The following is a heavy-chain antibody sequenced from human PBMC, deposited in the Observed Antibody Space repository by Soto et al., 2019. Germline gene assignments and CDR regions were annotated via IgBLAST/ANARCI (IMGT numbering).Heavy chain of an antibody. V-gene: IGHV1-18*04. J-gene: IGHJ5*02. D-gene: IGHD3-22*01. CDR2: ISAYNGNT. CDR1: GYTFTSYG. Sequence: QVQLVQSGAEVKKPGASVKVSCKASGYTFTSYGISWVRQASGQGLEGMGWISAYNGNTNYAQKLQGRVTMTTDTATSTAYMELRSLRSDDTAVYYCARVGDSSGYRSWFDPWGQGTLVTVSS. CDR3: ARVGDSSGYRSWFDP.